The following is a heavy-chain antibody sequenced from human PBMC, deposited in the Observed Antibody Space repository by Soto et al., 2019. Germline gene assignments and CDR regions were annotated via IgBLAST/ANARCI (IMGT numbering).Heavy chain of an antibody. V-gene: IGHV4-30-4*01. D-gene: IGHD3-10*01. Sequence: QVQLQESGPGLVKPSQTLSLTCTVSGGSISSGDYYWSWIRQPPGQVLEWIGYIYYSRSTYYNPSLKCRVTISVDTSKNQFSLELSLVTAADTAVYYCARSEGSTPYGMDVWGQGTTVTVSS. CDR1: GGSISSGDYY. CDR2: IYYSRST. J-gene: IGHJ6*02. CDR3: ARSEGSTPYGMDV.